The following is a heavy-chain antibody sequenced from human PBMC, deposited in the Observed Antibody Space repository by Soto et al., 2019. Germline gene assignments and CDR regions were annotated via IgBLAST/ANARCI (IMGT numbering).Heavy chain of an antibody. Sequence: QVQLMQSGDEVKKPGASVKVSCKASGYIFVNYGIAWVRQAPGQGLEWMGWISPYTGNTHSATKVQGRLTMTTDTSTSTAYMDLGSLTSDATAVYYCVMVDNYVTPTPQDVWGQGTTVTVSS. V-gene: IGHV1-18*01. J-gene: IGHJ6*02. CDR3: VMVDNYVTPTPQDV. CDR2: ISPYTGNT. CDR1: GYIFVNYG. D-gene: IGHD3-16*01.